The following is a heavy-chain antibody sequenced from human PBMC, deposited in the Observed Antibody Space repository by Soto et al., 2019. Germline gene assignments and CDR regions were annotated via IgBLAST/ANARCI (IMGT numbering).Heavy chain of an antibody. CDR1: GFTFSSYG. CDR2: ISYDGSNK. Sequence: GGSLSLSCAASGFTFSSYGMHWVRQAPGKGLEWVAVISYDGSNKYYADSVKGRFIISRDNSKNTLYLRMNSLRAEDTAVYYCAKGGGDDAFDIWGQGTMVTVSS. J-gene: IGHJ3*02. D-gene: IGHD6-25*01. CDR3: AKGGGDDAFDI. V-gene: IGHV3-30*18.